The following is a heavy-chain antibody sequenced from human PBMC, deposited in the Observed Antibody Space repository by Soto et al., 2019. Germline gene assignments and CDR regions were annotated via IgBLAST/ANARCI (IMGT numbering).Heavy chain of an antibody. V-gene: IGHV5-51*01. CDR3: ARRVTLRYFDWWDV. CDR1: GFNFPTFW. Sequence: GESLKISCKHSGFNFPTFWIAWVRQMPGKGLEWMGIIYPGDSDTRYSPSFQGQVTISADKSISTAYLQWSSLKASDTAMYYCARRVTLRYFDWWDVWGQGTTVTSP. CDR2: IYPGDSDT. D-gene: IGHD3-9*01. J-gene: IGHJ6*02.